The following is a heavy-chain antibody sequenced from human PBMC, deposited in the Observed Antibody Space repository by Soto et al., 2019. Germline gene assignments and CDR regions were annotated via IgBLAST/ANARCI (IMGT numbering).Heavy chain of an antibody. J-gene: IGHJ4*02. Sequence: QITLKESGPTLVKPTQTLTLTCTFSGFSLSTSGVGVGWIRQPPGKALEWLAFIYWDDDRRYSPSLKSRLTITKDTSKNQVVLTMINMDPVDTATYYCAHRRQYNSGWDGGIFDYWGQGTLVTVSS. CDR1: GFSLSTSGVG. CDR2: IYWDDDR. CDR3: AHRRQYNSGWDGGIFDY. D-gene: IGHD6-19*01. V-gene: IGHV2-5*02.